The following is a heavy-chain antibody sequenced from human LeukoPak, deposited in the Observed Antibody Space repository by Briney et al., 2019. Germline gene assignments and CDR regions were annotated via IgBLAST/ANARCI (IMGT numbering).Heavy chain of an antibody. CDR2: ISENGEST. V-gene: IGHV3-23*01. J-gene: IGHJ4*02. D-gene: IGHD4-17*01. CDR3: ASYFHYGDYASLWY. CDR1: GFTFNTYA. Sequence: SGGSLRLSCAASGFTFNTYAMRWVRQAPGKGLEWVSSISENGESTYYADSVKGRFTISRDNSRNTLYLQMNSLRAEDTAVYYCASYFHYGDYASLWYWGQGTLVTVSS.